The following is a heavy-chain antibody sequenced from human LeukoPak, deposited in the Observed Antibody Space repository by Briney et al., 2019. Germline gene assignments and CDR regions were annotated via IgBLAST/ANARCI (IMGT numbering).Heavy chain of an antibody. D-gene: IGHD6-13*01. V-gene: IGHV3-64D*06. J-gene: IGHJ4*02. Sequence: GGSLRLSCSASGFTFRSCAMHWVRQAPGKGLEYVSAISGNGDSTYYADSVKGTFTISRDNSKNTLYLQMSSLRAEDTAVYYCVKGGIAAADNYFDYWGQGTLVTVSS. CDR3: VKGGIAAADNYFDY. CDR2: ISGNGDST. CDR1: GFTFRSCA.